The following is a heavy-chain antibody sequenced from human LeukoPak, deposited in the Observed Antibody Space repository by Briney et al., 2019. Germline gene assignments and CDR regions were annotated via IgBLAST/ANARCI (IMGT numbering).Heavy chain of an antibody. J-gene: IGHJ3*02. Sequence: PSETLSLTCTVSGGSISSSSYYWAWIRQSPGKGLEWIGSIFNAGSTFYNPSLTSRVTMSVDTSKNQFSLKLSSVTAADTAMYYCARNMTVILVAERTDAFDIWGQGTMVTVSS. CDR2: IFNAGST. CDR3: ARNMTVILVAERTDAFDI. D-gene: IGHD3-22*01. CDR1: GGSISSSSYY. V-gene: IGHV4-39*01.